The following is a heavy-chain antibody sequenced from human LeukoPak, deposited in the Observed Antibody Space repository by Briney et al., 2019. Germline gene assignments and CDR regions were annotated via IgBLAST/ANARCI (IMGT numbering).Heavy chain of an antibody. CDR2: IGSSGGST. D-gene: IGHD3-22*01. CDR1: GFTFSTYA. CDR3: AKARIPSGDGYYSD. V-gene: IGHV3-23*01. J-gene: IGHJ4*02. Sequence: GGSLRLSCAASGFTFSTYAMGWVRQAPGKGLEGVSDIGSSGGSTYYADSVKGRFTISRDNFKDTLYLEMNSLRAEDTAVYYCAKARIPSGDGYYSDWGQGTLVTVSS.